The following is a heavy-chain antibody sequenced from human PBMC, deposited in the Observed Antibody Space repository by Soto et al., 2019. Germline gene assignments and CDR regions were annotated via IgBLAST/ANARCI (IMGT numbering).Heavy chain of an antibody. CDR2: MNPNSGNT. Sequence: QVNLVQPGAEGKKPGASVKVSCKASGNTSTSYDINWLRQATGQGLEWMGWMNPNSGNTGYAQKFQGRVTMTRNTSISTAYMELSSLRSEDTAVYYCAREKVGANDYWGQGTLVTVSS. CDR3: AREKVGANDY. CDR1: GNTSTSYD. V-gene: IGHV1-8*01. J-gene: IGHJ4*02. D-gene: IGHD1-26*01.